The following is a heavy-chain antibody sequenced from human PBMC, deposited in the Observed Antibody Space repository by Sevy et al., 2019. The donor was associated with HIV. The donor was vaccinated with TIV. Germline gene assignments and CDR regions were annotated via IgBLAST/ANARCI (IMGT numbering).Heavy chain of an antibody. J-gene: IGHJ6*02. CDR2: ISSSSSNI. D-gene: IGHD5-12*01. CDR1: GFTFSTYD. V-gene: IGHV3-48*01. Sequence: GGSLRLSCGASGFTFSTYDMNWVRQAPGKGVEWISYISSSSSNIYYADSVKGRFTISRDNAKNSLFVQMHSLRAEDTAVYYCAREGGYTDQGMDVWGQGTTVTVSS. CDR3: AREGGYTDQGMDV.